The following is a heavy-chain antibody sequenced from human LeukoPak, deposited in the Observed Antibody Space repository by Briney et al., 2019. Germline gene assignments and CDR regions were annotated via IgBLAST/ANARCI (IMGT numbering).Heavy chain of an antibody. V-gene: IGHV3-7*01. J-gene: IGHJ4*02. Sequence: SGGSLRLSCAASGFTFSNHWMTWVRQAPGKGLEWVANIKQDGSAKYYVDSVKGRFTISRDNAKNSLYLQMNSLRAEDTAVYYCAPYSSSQGSLDYWGQGTLVTVSS. CDR3: APYSSSQGSLDY. CDR1: GFTFSNHW. D-gene: IGHD6-6*01. CDR2: IKQDGSAK.